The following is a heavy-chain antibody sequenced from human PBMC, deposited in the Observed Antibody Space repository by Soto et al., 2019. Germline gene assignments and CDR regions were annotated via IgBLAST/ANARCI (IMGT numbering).Heavy chain of an antibody. CDR2: IYSGGST. Sequence: GGSLRLSCVASGFSVSNSYMSWVRQAPGKGLEWVSVIYSGGSTYYADSVKGRFTISRDNSKNTVYLQVNSLRGEDTAVYYCAGVGKPMVIGNYFDYWGQGTLVTVSS. CDR1: GFSVSNSY. V-gene: IGHV3-53*01. D-gene: IGHD3-10*01. J-gene: IGHJ4*02. CDR3: AGVGKPMVIGNYFDY.